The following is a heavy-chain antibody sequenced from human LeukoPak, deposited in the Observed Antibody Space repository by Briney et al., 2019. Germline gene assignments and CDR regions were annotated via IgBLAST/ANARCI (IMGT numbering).Heavy chain of an antibody. V-gene: IGHV3-21*01. CDR1: GITFSSYS. CDR2: ISSSSSYI. CDR3: ARDYSSSWYYYGMDV. Sequence: GGSLRLSCAVSGITFSSYSMNWVRQAPGKGLEWVSSISSSSSYIYYADSVKGRFTISRDNAKNSLYLQMNSLRAEDTAVYYCARDYSSSWYYYGMDVWGQGTTVTVSS. D-gene: IGHD6-13*01. J-gene: IGHJ6*02.